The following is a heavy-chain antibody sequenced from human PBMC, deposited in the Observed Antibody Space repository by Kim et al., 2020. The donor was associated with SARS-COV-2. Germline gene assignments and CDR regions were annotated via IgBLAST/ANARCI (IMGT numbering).Heavy chain of an antibody. CDR3: AREGLGETP. CDR2: GNT. V-gene: IGHV1-18*01. Sequence: GNTNYAQKLQGRVTMTTDTSTSTAYMGLRSLRSDDTAVYYCAREGLGETPWGQGTLVTVSS. J-gene: IGHJ5*02. D-gene: IGHD3-16*01.